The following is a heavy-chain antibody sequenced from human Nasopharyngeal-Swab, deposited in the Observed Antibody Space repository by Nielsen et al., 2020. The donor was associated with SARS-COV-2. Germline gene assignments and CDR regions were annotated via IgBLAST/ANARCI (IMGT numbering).Heavy chain of an antibody. CDR2: ISYSGIS. Sequence: RQAPRRGREWSGYISYSGISYYIPSLKSRLSISVDTCKNQISLRLSSLSAADSAVYYCARVFPGHHDILAAYSDYYYRDVWGTGTTVTVSS. J-gene: IGHJ6*03. V-gene: IGHV4-31*02. CDR3: ARVFPGHHDILAAYSDYYYRDV. D-gene: IGHD3-9*01.